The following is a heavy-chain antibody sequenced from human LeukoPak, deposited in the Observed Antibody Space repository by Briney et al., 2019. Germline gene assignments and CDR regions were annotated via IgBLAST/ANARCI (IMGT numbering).Heavy chain of an antibody. Sequence: SETLSLTCTVSGGSISSYCWSWIRQPPGKGLEWIGYIFYSGSTNYNPSLKGRVTISVDTSKNQFSLKLSSVTAADTAVYYCARPYGSGSYYYFDYWGQGTLVTVSS. CDR3: ARPYGSGSYYYFDY. D-gene: IGHD3-10*01. V-gene: IGHV4-59*01. J-gene: IGHJ4*02. CDR1: GGSISSYC. CDR2: IFYSGST.